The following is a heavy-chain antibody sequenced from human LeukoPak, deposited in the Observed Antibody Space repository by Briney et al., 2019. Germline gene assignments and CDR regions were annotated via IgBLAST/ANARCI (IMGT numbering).Heavy chain of an antibody. D-gene: IGHD5-18*01. CDR3: AGRGYSYGY. CDR1: GGSIKSGGVY. CDR2: IYYSGST. Sequence: PSQTLSLTCTVAGGSIKSGGVYCSWSRQHPGKGLEWIGYIYYSGSTYYNPSLKSRVTISIDTSKNQFSLKLSSVTAADTAVYYCAGRGYSYGYWGQGTLVTVSS. V-gene: IGHV4-31*03. J-gene: IGHJ4*02.